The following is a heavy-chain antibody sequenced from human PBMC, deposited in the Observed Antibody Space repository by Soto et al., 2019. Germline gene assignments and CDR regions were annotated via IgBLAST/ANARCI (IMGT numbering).Heavy chain of an antibody. J-gene: IGHJ4*02. CDR1: GYTFTGYY. Sequence: QVQLVQSGAEVKKPGASVKVSCKAPGYTFTGYYMHWVRQAPGQGLEWMGWINPNSGGTNYAQKFQGWVTMTRDTPISTAYMELSRLRADDTAVYYGARANSGSYSYDYWGQGTLVTVSS. CDR3: ARANSGSYSYDY. CDR2: INPNSGGT. V-gene: IGHV1-2*04. D-gene: IGHD1-26*01.